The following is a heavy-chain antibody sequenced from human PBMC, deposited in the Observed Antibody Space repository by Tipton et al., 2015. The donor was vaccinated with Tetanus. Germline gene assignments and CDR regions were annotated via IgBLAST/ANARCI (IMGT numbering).Heavy chain of an antibody. CDR2: INHRGGT. V-gene: IGHV4-34*01. CDR1: GGSFSGNY. Sequence: AGLVKPSETLSLTCGVSGGSFSGNYWSWVRQAPGKGLEWIGEINHRGGTMYNPSLKSRVTISGDTSKNQFSLNLTSVTAADTAVYYCASLPKHWLAPRGAPWGQGTLVTVSS. CDR3: ASLPKHWLAPRGAP. J-gene: IGHJ5*02. D-gene: IGHD6-19*01.